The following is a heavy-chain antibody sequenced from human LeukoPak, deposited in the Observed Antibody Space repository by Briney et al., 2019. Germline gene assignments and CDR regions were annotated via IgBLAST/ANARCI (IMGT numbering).Heavy chain of an antibody. CDR3: AKDVEYDSSGSRGLVYFDY. CDR1: GFSFSSYA. D-gene: IGHD3-22*01. Sequence: GGSLRLSCAASGFSFSSYAMSWVRQPPGKGLEWVSNISGSGGSGSTYYADSVKGRLTISRDNSKNTLYLQMNSLSAEDTAIYYCAKDVEYDSSGSRGLVYFDYWGQGTLVTVSS. CDR2: ISGSGGSGST. J-gene: IGHJ4*02. V-gene: IGHV3-23*01.